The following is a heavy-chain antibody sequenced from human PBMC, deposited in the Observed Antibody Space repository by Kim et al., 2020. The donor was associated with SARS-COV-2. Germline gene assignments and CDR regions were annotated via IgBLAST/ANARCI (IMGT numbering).Heavy chain of an antibody. D-gene: IGHD3-16*02. CDR2: VSSSGDRT. CDR3: TQGDFSSDRCYTTDS. Sequence: GGSLRLSCAASGFTFGNYAMSWVRQAPGKGLEWVSTVSSSGDRTYYADSVKGWFTLSRDNSMNTLYLQMNSLRADDTALSYCTQGDFSSDRCYTTDSWG. V-gene: IGHV3-23*01. J-gene: IGHJ5*01. CDR1: GFTFGNYA.